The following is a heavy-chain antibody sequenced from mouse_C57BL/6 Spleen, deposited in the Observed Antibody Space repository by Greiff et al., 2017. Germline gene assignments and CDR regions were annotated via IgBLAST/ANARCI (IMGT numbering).Heavy chain of an antibody. CDR1: GYTFTGYW. Sequence: QVQLQQSGAELMKPGASVKLSCKATGYTFTGYWIEWVKQRPGHGLEWIGEILPGSGSTNYNEKFKGKATFTADTSSNTAYMQLSSLTTEDSAIYYCARQAYDYDGSSYLFDYWGQGTTLTVSS. J-gene: IGHJ2*01. D-gene: IGHD1-1*01. V-gene: IGHV1-9*01. CDR2: ILPGSGST. CDR3: ARQAYDYDGSSYLFDY.